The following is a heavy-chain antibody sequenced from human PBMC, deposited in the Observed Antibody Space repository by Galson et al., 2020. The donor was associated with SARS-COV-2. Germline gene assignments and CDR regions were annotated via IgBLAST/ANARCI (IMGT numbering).Heavy chain of an antibody. Sequence: SLKISCAASGFPFDDYAMHWVRQGPGKGLEWVSGISWNSGSIGYADSVKGRFTISRDNAKNSLYLQMSSLRAEDTALYYCAKDRGYSGTFFDYWGQGTLVTVSS. CDR1: GFPFDDYA. V-gene: IGHV3-9*01. J-gene: IGHJ4*02. CDR3: AKDRGYSGTFFDY. CDR2: ISWNSGSI. D-gene: IGHD1-26*01.